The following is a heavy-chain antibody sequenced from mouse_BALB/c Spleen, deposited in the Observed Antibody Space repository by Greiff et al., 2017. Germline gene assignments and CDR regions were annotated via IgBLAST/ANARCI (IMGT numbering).Heavy chain of an antibody. D-gene: IGHD2-4*01. CDR3: ARDPYDYDEGYAMDY. V-gene: IGHV5-4*02. CDR2: ISDGGSYT. Sequence: EVMLVESGGGLVKPGGSLKLSCAASGFTFSDYYMYWVRQTPEKRLEWVATISDGGSYTYYPDSVKGRFTISRDNAKNNLYLQMSSLKSEDTAMYYCARDPYDYDEGYAMDYWGQGTSVTVSS. J-gene: IGHJ4*01. CDR1: GFTFSDYY.